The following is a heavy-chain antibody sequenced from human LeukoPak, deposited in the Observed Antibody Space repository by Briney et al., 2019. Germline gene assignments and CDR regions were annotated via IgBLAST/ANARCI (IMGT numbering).Heavy chain of an antibody. J-gene: IGHJ4*02. CDR3: ARQAPYYDSSGYSQPVFDY. CDR1: GYSFTSYW. Sequence: GESLKISCKGSGYSFTSYWIGWVRQMPGKGLEWMGIIYPGDSGTRYSPSFQGQVTISADKSISTAYLQWSSLKASDTAMYYCARQAPYYDSSGYSQPVFDYWGQGTLVTVSS. CDR2: IYPGDSGT. V-gene: IGHV5-51*01. D-gene: IGHD3-22*01.